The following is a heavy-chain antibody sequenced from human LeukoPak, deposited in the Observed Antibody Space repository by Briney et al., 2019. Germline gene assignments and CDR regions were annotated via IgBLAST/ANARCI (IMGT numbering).Heavy chain of an antibody. CDR2: MNPNSGNT. D-gene: IGHD6-13*01. V-gene: IGHV1-8*01. J-gene: IGHJ5*02. CDR1: GYTFTSYD. CDR3: AREPPQGSWWDWFDP. Sequence: ASVKVSYKASGYTFTSYDINWVRQATGQGLEWMGWMNPNSGNTGYAQKFQGRVTMTRNTSISTAYMELGSLRSEDTAVYYCAREPPQGSWWDWFDPWGQGTLVTVSS.